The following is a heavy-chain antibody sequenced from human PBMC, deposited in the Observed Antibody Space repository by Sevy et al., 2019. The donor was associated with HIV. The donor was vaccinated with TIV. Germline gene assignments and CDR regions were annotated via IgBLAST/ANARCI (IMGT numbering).Heavy chain of an antibody. D-gene: IGHD2-2*01. J-gene: IGHJ4*02. V-gene: IGHV3-33*08. CDR2: IWYDGSNK. Sequence: GGSLRLSCAASGFTFSSYGMHWVRQAPGKGLEWVAVIWYDGSNKYYADSVKGRFTISRDNSKNTLYLQMNSLRAEDTAVYYCARGGMDCSSTSCFFDYWGQRTLVTVSS. CDR1: GFTFSSYG. CDR3: ARGGMDCSSTSCFFDY.